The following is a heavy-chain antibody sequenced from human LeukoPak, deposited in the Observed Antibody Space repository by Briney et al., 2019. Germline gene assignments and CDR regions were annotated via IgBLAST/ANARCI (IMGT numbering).Heavy chain of an antibody. J-gene: IGHJ4*02. CDR3: ARDQERTSSFDH. Sequence: ASVKVSFKASGYTFTGYYMHWVRQAPGQGLEWMGWINPNSGGTNYAQKFQGRVTMTRDTSISTAYMELSRLRSDDTAVYYCARDQERTSSFDHWGQGTLVTVSS. V-gene: IGHV1-2*02. CDR1: GYTFTGYY. CDR2: INPNSGGT. D-gene: IGHD1-14*01.